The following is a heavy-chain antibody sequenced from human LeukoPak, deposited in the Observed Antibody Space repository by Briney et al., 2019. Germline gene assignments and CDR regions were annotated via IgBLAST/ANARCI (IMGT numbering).Heavy chain of an antibody. CDR1: GFTFSYHW. Sequence: GGSLRLSCGASGFTFSYHWMHWVRQVPGKGLVWVSRIGGGGSSTSYADSVKGRFSISRDNAKSTLYLQMSSLRAEDTAVYYCARGPGSSGGAYVGDYWGPGTLVTVSS. D-gene: IGHD3-22*01. V-gene: IGHV3-74*01. CDR3: ARGPGSSGGAYVGDY. J-gene: IGHJ4*01. CDR2: IGGGGSST.